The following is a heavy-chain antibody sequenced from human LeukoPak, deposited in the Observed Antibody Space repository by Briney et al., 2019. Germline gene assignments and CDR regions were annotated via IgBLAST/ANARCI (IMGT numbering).Heavy chain of an antibody. CDR1: GFIFRNYA. D-gene: IGHD3-9*01. CDR2: ITGSGDTT. CDR3: AKWGDYDILTGYYVSDF. V-gene: IGHV3-23*01. J-gene: IGHJ4*02. Sequence: GPSLRLSCAASGFIFRNYAMSWVRQAPGKGLEWVSAITGSGDTTYYADYVKGRFTVSRDNSKNTLYVEMNTLRAEDTAVYYCAKWGDYDILTGYYVSDFWGQGTLVTVSS.